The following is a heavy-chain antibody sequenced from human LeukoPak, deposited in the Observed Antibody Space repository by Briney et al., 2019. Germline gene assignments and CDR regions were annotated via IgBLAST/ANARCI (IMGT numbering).Heavy chain of an antibody. Sequence: GGSLRLSCAASGFTFSSYWMHWVRQAPGKGLVWVSRINSDGSSTSYADSVKGRFTISRDNAKNTLYLQMNSLRAEDTAVYYCARAQFRYYYDSSGYFRGQGTLVTVSS. J-gene: IGHJ4*02. CDR1: GFTFSSYW. CDR3: ARAQFRYYYDSSGYF. CDR2: INSDGSST. D-gene: IGHD3-22*01. V-gene: IGHV3-74*01.